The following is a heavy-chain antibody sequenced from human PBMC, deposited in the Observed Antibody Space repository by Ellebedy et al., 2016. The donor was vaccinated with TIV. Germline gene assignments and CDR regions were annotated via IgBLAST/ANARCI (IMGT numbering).Heavy chain of an antibody. V-gene: IGHV3-66*01. D-gene: IGHD6-13*01. CDR2: IYSVGDT. CDR3: ARDPPGIAATSTFN. Sequence: GGSLRLXXAVSGFTVSNNYMCWIRQAPGKGLEWVSVIYSVGDTNYADSMKGRFTISRDNSKNTLYLQMNSLRAEDTAVYYCARDPPGIAATSTFNWGQGTLVTVSS. J-gene: IGHJ1*01. CDR1: GFTVSNNY.